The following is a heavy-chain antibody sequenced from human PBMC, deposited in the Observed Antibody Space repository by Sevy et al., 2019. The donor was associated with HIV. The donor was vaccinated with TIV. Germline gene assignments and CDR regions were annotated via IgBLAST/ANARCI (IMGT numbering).Heavy chain of an antibody. V-gene: IGHV3-21*01. CDR3: AGDRREMVKGADDSFHI. CDR1: GFTFSRSS. Sequence: VGSLRLSCIASGFTFSRSSMNWVRQAPGKGLEWVSSISSSSNYIYYADSMKGRFTISRDNAKNSLYLQMNSLRAEDTAVYYCAGDRREMVKGADDSFHIWGQGTMVTVSS. J-gene: IGHJ3*02. D-gene: IGHD3-10*01. CDR2: ISSSSNYI.